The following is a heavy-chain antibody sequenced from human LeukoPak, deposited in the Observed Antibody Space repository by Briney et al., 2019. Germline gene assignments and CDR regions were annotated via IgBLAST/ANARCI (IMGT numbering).Heavy chain of an antibody. D-gene: IGHD5-24*01. V-gene: IGHV5-51*01. Sequence: GESLKISCKGSGYSFTNYSIGWVRQMPGKGLEWMGIIYPGDSAARYSPSFHGQVTISADKSISTAYLQWSSLKASDTAMYYCARAHTLDRITKYYFDYWGQGTLVTVSS. J-gene: IGHJ4*02. CDR3: ARAHTLDRITKYYFDY. CDR1: GYSFTNYS. CDR2: IYPGDSAA.